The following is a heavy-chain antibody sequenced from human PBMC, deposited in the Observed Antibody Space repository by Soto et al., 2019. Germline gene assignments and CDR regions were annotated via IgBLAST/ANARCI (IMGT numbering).Heavy chain of an antibody. CDR3: ARYEFGDVSGTGFEY. V-gene: IGHV4-39*01. CDR2: IYYSGST. Sequence: QLQLQESGPGLVKPSETLSLTCNVSGGSISSSSYYWGWIRQPPGKGLQWIGSIYYSGSTYYNPSLKSRVTITLDTSKNQFSLKLSSVTAADTAVYYCARYEFGDVSGTGFEYWGQGTLVTVSS. D-gene: IGHD1-1*01. CDR1: GGSISSSSYY. J-gene: IGHJ4*02.